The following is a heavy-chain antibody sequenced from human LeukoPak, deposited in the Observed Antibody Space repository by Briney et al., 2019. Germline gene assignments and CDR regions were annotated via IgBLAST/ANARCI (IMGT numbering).Heavy chain of an antibody. CDR3: ARVWDDSSGYYPTLEPRNWFDP. V-gene: IGHV1-18*01. CDR1: GYTFTSYG. Sequence: PGASVKVSCKASGYTFTSYGISWVRQAPGQGLEWMGWISAYNGNTNYAQKLQGRVTMTTDTSTSTAYMELRSLRSDDTAVYYCARVWDDSSGYYPTLEPRNWFDPWGQGTLVTVSS. J-gene: IGHJ5*02. CDR2: ISAYNGNT. D-gene: IGHD3-22*01.